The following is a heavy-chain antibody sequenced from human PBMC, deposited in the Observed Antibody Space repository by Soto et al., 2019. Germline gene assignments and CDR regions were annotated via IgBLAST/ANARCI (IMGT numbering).Heavy chain of an antibody. CDR2: IIPSTGST. Sequence: QVQLVQSGAEVKKPGSSVKVSCKAFGGTFSTYAVSWVRQAPGQGLEWVGGIIPSTGSTNHAQKFQGRVTITADESTRTVYMELTSLRSDDPAVYYCVRGGSSSDYWGQGTLVTVSS. J-gene: IGHJ4*02. CDR1: GGTFSTYA. CDR3: VRGGSSSDY. V-gene: IGHV1-69*12. D-gene: IGHD6-13*01.